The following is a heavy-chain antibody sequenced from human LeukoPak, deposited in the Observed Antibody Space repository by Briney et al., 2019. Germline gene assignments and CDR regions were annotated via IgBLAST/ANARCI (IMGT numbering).Heavy chain of an antibody. D-gene: IGHD5-24*01. V-gene: IGHV4-34*01. J-gene: IGHJ4*02. CDR3: ARRRQGRWLQSHFDY. CDR1: GESFSGYY. CDR2: INHSGST. Sequence: SETLSLTCAVYGESFSGYYWSWIRQPPGKGLEWIGEINHSGSTNYNPSLKSRVTISVDTSKNQFSLKPSSVTAADTAVYYCARRRQGRWLQSHFDYWGQGTLVTVSS.